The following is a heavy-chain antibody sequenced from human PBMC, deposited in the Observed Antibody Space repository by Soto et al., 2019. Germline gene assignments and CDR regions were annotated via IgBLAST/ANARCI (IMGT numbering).Heavy chain of an antibody. V-gene: IGHV3-30-3*01. CDR3: ARDTPYYDY. J-gene: IGHJ4*02. Sequence: GGSLRLSCAASGFTFSSYAMHWVRQAPGKGLEWVAVISYDGSNKYYADSVKGRFTISRDNSKNTLYLQMNSLRAEDTAVYYCARDTPYYDYWGQGTLVTVSS. CDR2: ISYDGSNK. CDR1: GFTFSSYA.